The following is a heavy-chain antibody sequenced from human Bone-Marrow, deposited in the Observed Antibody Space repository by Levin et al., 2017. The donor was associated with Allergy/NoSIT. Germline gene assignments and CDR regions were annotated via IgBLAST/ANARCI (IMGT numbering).Heavy chain of an antibody. J-gene: IGHJ6*03. V-gene: IGHV3-49*03. CDR1: GFTFGDYA. CDR2: IRSKAYGGTT. Sequence: PGGSLRLSCTASGFTFGDYAMSWFRQAPGKGLEWVGFIRSKAYGGTTEYAASVKGRFTISRDDSKSIAYLQMNSLKTEDTAVYYCTRVGYNWNEDYYYYYMDVWGKGTTVTVSS. D-gene: IGHD1-1*01. CDR3: TRVGYNWNEDYYYYYMDV.